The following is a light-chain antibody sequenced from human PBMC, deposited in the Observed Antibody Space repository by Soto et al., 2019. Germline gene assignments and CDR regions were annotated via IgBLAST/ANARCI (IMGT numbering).Light chain of an antibody. Sequence: QSALTQPASVSGSPGQSITISCTGTNSDVGGYNYVYWYQQYPGEAPKLLIYDVINRPSGVSNRFSGSKSGNTASLTISGLQAEDEADYYCGSYSTNSPYVFGTGTKLTVL. CDR3: GSYSTNSPYV. CDR2: DVI. CDR1: NSDVGGYNY. J-gene: IGLJ1*01. V-gene: IGLV2-14*01.